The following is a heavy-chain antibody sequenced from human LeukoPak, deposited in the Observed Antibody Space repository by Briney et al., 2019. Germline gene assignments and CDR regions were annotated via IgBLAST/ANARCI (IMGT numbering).Heavy chain of an antibody. Sequence: PSETLSLTCTVSGGSISSGGYYWSWIRQHPGKGLEWIGYIYYSGSTYYNPSLKSRVTISVDTSKNQFSLKLSSVTAADAAVYYCARATSERPFDYWGQGTLVTVSS. CDR2: IYYSGST. J-gene: IGHJ4*02. CDR3: ARATSERPFDY. V-gene: IGHV4-31*03. CDR1: GGSISSGGYY. D-gene: IGHD1-26*01.